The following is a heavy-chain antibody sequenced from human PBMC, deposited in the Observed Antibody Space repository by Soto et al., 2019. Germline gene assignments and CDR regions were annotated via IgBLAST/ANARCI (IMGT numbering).Heavy chain of an antibody. CDR2: INHSGGT. J-gene: IGHJ5*02. D-gene: IGHD3-10*01. V-gene: IGHV4-34*01. Sequence: SETLSLTCAVYGGSFSGYYWSWICQSPGKGLEWIGEINHSGGTNYNPSLKSRVTMSVDTSKNQFSLKLNSVTAADTAIYYCARGDRMIRGVIIADWFDPWGQVTLVTVSS. CDR1: GGSFSGYY. CDR3: ARGDRMIRGVIIADWFDP.